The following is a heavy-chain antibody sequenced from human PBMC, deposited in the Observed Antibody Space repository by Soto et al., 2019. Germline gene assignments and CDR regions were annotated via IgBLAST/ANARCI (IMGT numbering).Heavy chain of an antibody. CDR2: IIPIFGTA. CDR1: GGTFSSYA. J-gene: IGHJ6*02. D-gene: IGHD5-12*01. CDR3: ARVLGMATINLNYYYYYGMDV. V-gene: IGHV1-69*01. Sequence: QVQLVQSGAEVKKPGSSVKVSCKASGGTFSSYAISWVRQAPGQGLEWMGGIIPIFGTANYAQKFQGRVTITAGESTSTAYMELSSLRSEDTAVYYCARVLGMATINLNYYYYYGMDVWGQGTTVTVSS.